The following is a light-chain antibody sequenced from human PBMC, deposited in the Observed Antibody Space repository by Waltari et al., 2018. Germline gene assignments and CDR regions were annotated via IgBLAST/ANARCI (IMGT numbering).Light chain of an antibody. CDR1: HDFRYY. J-gene: IGKJ2*01. CDR2: DAS. Sequence: DIQLTQSPSSLSPSLASRVTITCQAIHDFRYYFNWYQQKPGKAPELLIYDASKLETGVPSRFSGSGSGTDFTVTISSLQSEDIATYYCQQYDDLILMYNFGQRTKLEIK. CDR3: QQYDDLILMYN. V-gene: IGKV1-33*01.